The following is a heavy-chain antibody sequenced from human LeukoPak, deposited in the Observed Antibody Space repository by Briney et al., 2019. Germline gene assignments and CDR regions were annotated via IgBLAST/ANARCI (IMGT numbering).Heavy chain of an antibody. CDR2: IYPGDSDT. D-gene: IGHD5/OR15-5a*01. CDR3: ARRATSLSYFDY. J-gene: IGHJ4*02. Sequence: GESLKISCKGSGYSFTTYWIGWVRQMPGEGLEWVGIIYPGDSDTRYRPSFQGQVTISADKTISTAYLQWSSLRASDTAMYYCARRATSLSYFDYWGQGTLVTVSS. V-gene: IGHV5-51*01. CDR1: GYSFTTYW.